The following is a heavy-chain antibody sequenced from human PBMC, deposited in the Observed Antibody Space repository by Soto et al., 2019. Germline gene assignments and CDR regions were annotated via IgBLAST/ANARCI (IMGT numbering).Heavy chain of an antibody. D-gene: IGHD3-22*01. J-gene: IGHJ4*02. CDR1: GGSFSGYY. CDR3: ARGISSYYDSSGYPGLFDY. Sequence: SETLSLTCAVYGGSFSGYYWSWIRQPPGKGLEWIGEINHSGSTNYNPSLKSRVTISVDTSKNQFSLKLSSVTAADTAVYYCARGISSYYDSSGYPGLFDYWGQGTLVTVSS. CDR2: INHSGST. V-gene: IGHV4-34*01.